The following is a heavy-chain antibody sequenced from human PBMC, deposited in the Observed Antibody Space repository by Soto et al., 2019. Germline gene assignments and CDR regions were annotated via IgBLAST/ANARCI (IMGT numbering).Heavy chain of an antibody. CDR2: ISSSSSYI. D-gene: IGHD1-26*01. J-gene: IGHJ4*02. CDR1: GFTFSSYS. V-gene: IGHV3-21*01. Sequence: PGGSLRLACAASGFTFSSYSMNWVRQAPGKGLEWVSSISSSSSYIYYADSVKGRFTISRDNAKNSLYLQMNSLRAEDTAVYCCARAPYVGATPFDYWGQGTLVTVSS. CDR3: ARAPYVGATPFDY.